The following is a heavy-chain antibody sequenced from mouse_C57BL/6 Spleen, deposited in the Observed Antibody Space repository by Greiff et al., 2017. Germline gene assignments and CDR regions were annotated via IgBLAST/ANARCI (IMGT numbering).Heavy chain of an antibody. V-gene: IGHV1-80*01. CDR1: GYAFSSYW. Sequence: QVQLQQSGAELVKPGASVKISCKASGYAFSSYWMNWVKQRPGKGLEWLGQIYPGDGDTNYNGKLKGKATLTADKTSSTAYMQLSSLASEDSAVCCCARRRTGPYTIDVWGKGTSVTVSS. D-gene: IGHD4-1*01. CDR3: ARRRTGPYTIDV. CDR2: IYPGDGDT. J-gene: IGHJ4*01.